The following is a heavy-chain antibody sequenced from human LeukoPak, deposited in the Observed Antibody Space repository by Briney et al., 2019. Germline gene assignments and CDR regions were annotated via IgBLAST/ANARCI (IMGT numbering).Heavy chain of an antibody. CDR3: ATSRLIVGATRDYYYYMDV. Sequence: ASVKVSCKASGYTFTGYYMHWVRQAPGQGLEWMGWINPNSGGTNYAQKFQGRVTMTRDTSINTAYMELSSLRSEDTAVYYCATSRLIVGATRDYYYYMDVWGKGTTVTVSS. D-gene: IGHD1-26*01. V-gene: IGHV1-2*02. J-gene: IGHJ6*03. CDR1: GYTFTGYY. CDR2: INPNSGGT.